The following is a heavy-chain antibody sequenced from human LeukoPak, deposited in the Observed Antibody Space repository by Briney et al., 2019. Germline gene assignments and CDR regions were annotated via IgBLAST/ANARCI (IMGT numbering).Heavy chain of an antibody. Sequence: GGSLRLSCAASGFTFSSYTMSWVRQAPGQGLEWVSGISSSGSLTYYADSVKGRFTISRDNAKNSLYLQMNSLRAEDTAVYYCARDKNAGTNNWFDPWGQGTLVTVSS. V-gene: IGHV3-21*01. CDR1: GFTFSSYT. J-gene: IGHJ5*02. D-gene: IGHD1-1*01. CDR2: ISSSGSLT. CDR3: ARDKNAGTNNWFDP.